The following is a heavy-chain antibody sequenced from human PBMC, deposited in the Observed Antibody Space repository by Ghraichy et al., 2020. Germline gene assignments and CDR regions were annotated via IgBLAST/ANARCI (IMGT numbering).Heavy chain of an antibody. CDR2: INPSGGST. CDR1: GYTFTSYY. V-gene: IGHV1-46*01. J-gene: IGHJ3*02. D-gene: IGHD5-24*01. Sequence: ASVKVSCKASGYTFTSYYMHWVRQAPGQGLEWMGIINPSGGSTSYAQKFQGRVTMTRDTSTSTVYMELSSLRSEDTAVYYCARDSGRDGYQSGPFDAFDIWGQGTMVTVSS. CDR3: ARDSGRDGYQSGPFDAFDI.